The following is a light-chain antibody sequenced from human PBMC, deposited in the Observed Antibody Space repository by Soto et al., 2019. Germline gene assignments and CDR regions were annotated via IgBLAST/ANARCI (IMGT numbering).Light chain of an antibody. Sequence: QSVLTQSPSVSEAPRLTVTISCSGSSSNIGTYAVTWYQHLPGKAPKLLIYYDDVRPSGVSDRFSASKSGPSASLAIRGLQSGDEGDYCATWDDSRNALVFGGGTKLTVL. CDR1: SSNIGTYA. CDR3: ATWDDSRNALV. CDR2: YDD. J-gene: IGLJ2*01. V-gene: IGLV1-36*01.